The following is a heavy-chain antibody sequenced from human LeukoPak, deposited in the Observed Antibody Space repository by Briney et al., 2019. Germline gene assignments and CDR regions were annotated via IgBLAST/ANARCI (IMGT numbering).Heavy chain of an antibody. D-gene: IGHD5-12*01. CDR1: GYTFTGYY. CDR3: ARIAGGYSGYDSGYSFDY. Sequence: GASVKVSCKASGYTFTGYYMHWVRQGPGQGLEWMGWINPNSGGTNYAQKFQGRVTMTRDTSISTAYMELSRLRSDDTAVYYCARIAGGYSGYDSGYSFDYWGQGTLVTVSS. J-gene: IGHJ4*02. CDR2: INPNSGGT. V-gene: IGHV1-2*02.